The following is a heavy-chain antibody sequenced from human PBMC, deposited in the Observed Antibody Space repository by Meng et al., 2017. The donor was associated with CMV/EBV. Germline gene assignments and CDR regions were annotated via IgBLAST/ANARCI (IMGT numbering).Heavy chain of an antibody. CDR2: IKQDGSEK. CDR1: RFVFSNYE. Sequence: GESLKISCVVSRFVFSNYEMNWVRQAPGKGLEWVANIKQDGSEKYYVDSVKGRFTISRDNAKNSLYLQMNSLRAEDTAVYYCARADIVVVPAARKVYYYYGMDVWGQGTTVTVSS. J-gene: IGHJ6*02. D-gene: IGHD2-2*01. CDR3: ARADIVVVPAARKVYYYYGMDV. V-gene: IGHV3-7*01.